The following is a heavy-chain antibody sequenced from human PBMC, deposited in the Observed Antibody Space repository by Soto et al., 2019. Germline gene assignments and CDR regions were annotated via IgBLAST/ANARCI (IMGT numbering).Heavy chain of an antibody. V-gene: IGHV3-23*01. Sequence: EVLLLDSGGGLVQPGGSLRLSCAASGFTFSNYAMTWVRQAPGKGPEWISTVNNGGGGTYYEDSVKGRFTISRDNSKNTLYLQVSSQRAEDTAVYYCAKERLGRGIDYWGQGILVTVSS. CDR1: GFTFSNYA. J-gene: IGHJ4*02. CDR3: AKERLGRGIDY. CDR2: VNNGGGGT. D-gene: IGHD3-10*01.